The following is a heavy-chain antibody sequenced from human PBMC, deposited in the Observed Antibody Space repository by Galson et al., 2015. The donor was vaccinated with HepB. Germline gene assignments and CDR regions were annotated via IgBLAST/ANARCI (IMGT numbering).Heavy chain of an antibody. V-gene: IGHV1-18*01. CDR1: GYTFTSYG. CDR2: ISAYNGNT. D-gene: IGHD3-10*01. Sequence: SVKVSCKASGYTFTSYGISWVRQAPGQGLEWMGWISAYNGNTNYAQKLQGRVTMTTDTSTSTAYMELRSLRSDDTAVYYCARDRSHYGSGRPGGDYWGQGTLVTVSS. CDR3: ARDRSHYGSGRPGGDY. J-gene: IGHJ4*02.